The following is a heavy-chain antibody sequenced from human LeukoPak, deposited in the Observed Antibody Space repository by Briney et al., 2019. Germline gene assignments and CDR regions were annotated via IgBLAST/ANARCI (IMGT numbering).Heavy chain of an antibody. V-gene: IGHV1-18*01. CDR1: GYTFTSYD. D-gene: IGHD2-2*01. CDR3: ARVPESLGYCSSTSCYQHMWFDY. CDR2: ISAYNGNT. J-gene: IGHJ4*02. Sequence: ASVKVSCKASGYTFTSYDINWVRQAPGQGLEWMGWISAYNGNTNYAQKLQGRVTMTTDTSTSTAYMELRSLRFDDTAVYYCARVPESLGYCSSTSCYQHMWFDYWGQGTLVTVSS.